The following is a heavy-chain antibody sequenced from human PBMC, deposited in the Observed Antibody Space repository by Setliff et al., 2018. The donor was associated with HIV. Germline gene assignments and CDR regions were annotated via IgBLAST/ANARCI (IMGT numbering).Heavy chain of an antibody. D-gene: IGHD6-13*01. CDR2: IYYSGST. V-gene: IGHV4-59*04. Sequence: SETLSLTCIVSGASISSDTWSWIRQPPGKGLQWIGSIYYSGSTFYNPSLKSRVTMSIDTSQNQFSLKLTSVTATDTAVYYCARHRYSSSINWFDPWGQGTLVTVSS. CDR3: ARHRYSSSINWFDP. J-gene: IGHJ5*02. CDR1: GASISSDT.